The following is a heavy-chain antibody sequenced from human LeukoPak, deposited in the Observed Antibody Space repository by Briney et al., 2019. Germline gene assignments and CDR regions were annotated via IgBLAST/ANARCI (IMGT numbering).Heavy chain of an antibody. J-gene: IGHJ4*02. D-gene: IGHD6-6*01. CDR3: ARDAIGDSSSSDY. CDR1: GFTFSNFG. V-gene: IGHV3-23*01. Sequence: GGSLRLSCAASGFTFSNFGMSWVRQAPGKGLEWVSSIIGSGGSTFYADSVKGRFTISRDNSKNTLYLQMNSLRAEDTAVYYCARDAIGDSSSSDYWGQGTLVTVSS. CDR2: IIGSGGST.